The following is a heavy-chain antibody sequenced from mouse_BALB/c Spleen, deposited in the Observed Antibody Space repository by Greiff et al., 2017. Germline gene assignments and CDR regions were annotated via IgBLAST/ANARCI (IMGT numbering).Heavy chain of an antibody. CDR1: GFTFSSFG. D-gene: IGHD2-10*01. V-gene: IGHV5-17*02. J-gene: IGHJ2*01. Sequence: DVKLVESGGGLVQPGGSRKLSCAASGFTFSSFGMHWVRQAPEKGLEWVAYISSGSSTIYYADTVKGRFTISRDNPKNTLFLQMTSLRSEDTAMYYCARSYYGNYIDYWGQGTTLTVSS. CDR2: ISSGSSTI. CDR3: ARSYYGNYIDY.